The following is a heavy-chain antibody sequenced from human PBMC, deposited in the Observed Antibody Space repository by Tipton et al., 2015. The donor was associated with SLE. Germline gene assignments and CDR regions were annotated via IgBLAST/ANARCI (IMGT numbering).Heavy chain of an antibody. CDR1: GFTFSSYA. V-gene: IGHV3-30*04. CDR3: ARQITMIVVVTRNAFDI. Sequence: LSLTCAASGFTFSSYAMHWVRQAPGKGLEWVAVISYDGSNKYYADSVKGRFTISRDNSKNTLYLQMNSLRAEDTAVYYCARQITMIVVVTRNAFDIWGQGTMVTVSS. D-gene: IGHD3-22*01. J-gene: IGHJ3*02. CDR2: ISYDGSNK.